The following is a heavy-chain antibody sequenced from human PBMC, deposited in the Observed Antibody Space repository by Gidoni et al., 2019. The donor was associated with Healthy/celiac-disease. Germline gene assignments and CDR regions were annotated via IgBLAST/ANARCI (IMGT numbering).Heavy chain of an antibody. J-gene: IGHJ4*02. CDR2: ISGSGGST. Sequence: EVQLLESGGGLVQPGGSLRLSCAASGFTFSSYAMSWVRQAPGKGLEWVSAISGSGGSTDYADSVKGRITISRDNSKNTLYLQMNSLRAEDTAVYYCAKGRERWLQLVPFDYWGQGTLVTVSS. CDR1: GFTFSSYA. CDR3: AKGRERWLQLVPFDY. D-gene: IGHD5-12*01. V-gene: IGHV3-23*01.